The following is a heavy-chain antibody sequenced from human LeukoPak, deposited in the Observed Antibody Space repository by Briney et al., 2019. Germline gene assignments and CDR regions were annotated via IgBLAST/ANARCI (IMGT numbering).Heavy chain of an antibody. D-gene: IGHD3-22*01. V-gene: IGHV3-21*01. CDR2: ISSSSSYI. J-gene: IGHJ1*01. CDR1: GFTFSSYS. Sequence: GGSLRLSCAASGFTFSSYSMNWVRQAPGKGLEWVSSISSSSSYIYYADSVKGRFTITRDNAKNSLYLQMNSLRAEDTAVYYCASSHYYDSSGYWGGQGTLVTVSS. CDR3: ASSHYYDSSGYW.